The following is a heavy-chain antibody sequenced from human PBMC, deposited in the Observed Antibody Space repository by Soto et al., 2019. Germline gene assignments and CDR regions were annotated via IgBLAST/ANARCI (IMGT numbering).Heavy chain of an antibody. D-gene: IGHD3-10*01. CDR1: GFTFSSNA. J-gene: IGHJ2*01. Sequence: QVQLVESGGGVVQPGRSLRLSCAASGFTFSSNAMHWVRQAPGKGLAWVAVISYDGSNKYYADSVKGRFTISRDNSKNTLYVQMNSLRAEDTAVYCCARDPGLLGYWYFDLWGRGTLVTVSS. V-gene: IGHV3-30-3*01. CDR2: ISYDGSNK. CDR3: ARDPGLLGYWYFDL.